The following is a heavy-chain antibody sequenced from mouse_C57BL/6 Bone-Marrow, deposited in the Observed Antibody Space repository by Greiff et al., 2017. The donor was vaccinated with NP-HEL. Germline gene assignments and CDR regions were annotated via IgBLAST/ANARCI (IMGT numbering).Heavy chain of an antibody. V-gene: IGHV6-6*01. D-gene: IGHD2-2*01. J-gene: IGHJ4*01. CDR1: GFTFSDAW. CDR3: TREGWLRRKGVFDYAMDY. CDR2: IRNKANNHAT. Sequence: EVKLVESGGGLVQPGGSMKLSCAASGFTFSDAWMDWVRQSPEKGLEWVAEIRNKANNHATYYAESVKGRFTISRDDSKSSVYLQMNSLRAEDTGIYYCTREGWLRRKGVFDYAMDYWGQGTSVTVSS.